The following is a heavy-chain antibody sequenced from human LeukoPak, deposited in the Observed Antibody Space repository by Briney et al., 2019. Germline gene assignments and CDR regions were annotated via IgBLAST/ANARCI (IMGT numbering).Heavy chain of an antibody. V-gene: IGHV1-2*02. D-gene: IGHD6-19*01. Sequence: ASVKVSCKASGYTFTGYYTHWVRQAPGQGLEWMGWINPNSGGTNYAQKFQGRVTMTRDTSISTAYMELSRLRSDDTAVYYCARVSDQGEQWLADTWGQGTLVTVSS. CDR1: GYTFTGYY. J-gene: IGHJ4*02. CDR2: INPNSGGT. CDR3: ARVSDQGEQWLADT.